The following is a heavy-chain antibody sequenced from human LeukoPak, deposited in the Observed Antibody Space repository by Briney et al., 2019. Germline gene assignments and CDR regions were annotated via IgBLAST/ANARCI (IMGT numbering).Heavy chain of an antibody. Sequence: GASVKVSCKASGGTFSTHAISWVRQAPGQGLEWMGGIIPIFGTANYAQKFQGRVTITTDESTSTAYMELSSLRSEDTAVYYCARVQCVADGSTSCYHFDYWGQGTLVTVSS. CDR1: GGTFSTHA. V-gene: IGHV1-69*05. J-gene: IGHJ4*02. D-gene: IGHD2-2*01. CDR3: ARVQCVADGSTSCYHFDY. CDR2: IIPIFGTA.